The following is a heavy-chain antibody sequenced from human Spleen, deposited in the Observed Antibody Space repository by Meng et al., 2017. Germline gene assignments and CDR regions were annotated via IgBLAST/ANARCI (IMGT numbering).Heavy chain of an antibody. CDR2: INPDSGYT. Sequence: ASVKVSCKASGYTFTGYYMHWVRQAPGQGLEWMGRINPDSGYTNYAQNSQGRVTMTRDTSISTAYMELSRLRSDDTAVYYCARDEDISAAGKLFGDYWGQGTLVTVSS. CDR3: ARDEDISAAGKLFGDY. V-gene: IGHV1-2*06. D-gene: IGHD6-13*01. J-gene: IGHJ4*02. CDR1: GYTFTGYY.